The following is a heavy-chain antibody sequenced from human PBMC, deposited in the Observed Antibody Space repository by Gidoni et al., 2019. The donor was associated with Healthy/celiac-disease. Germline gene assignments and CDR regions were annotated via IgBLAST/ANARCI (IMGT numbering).Heavy chain of an antibody. V-gene: IGHV1-18*01. CDR1: GYTFTSYG. CDR2: LSAYNGNT. Sequence: QVQLVQSGAEVKKPGASVKVSCKASGYTFTSYGISWVRQAPGQGLEWMGRLSAYNGNTNYAQKLQGRVTMTTDTSTSTAYMELRSVRADDTAVYYCAREAHGGSYYGGNYWGQGTLVTVSS. J-gene: IGHJ4*02. D-gene: IGHD1-26*01. CDR3: AREAHGGSYYGGNY.